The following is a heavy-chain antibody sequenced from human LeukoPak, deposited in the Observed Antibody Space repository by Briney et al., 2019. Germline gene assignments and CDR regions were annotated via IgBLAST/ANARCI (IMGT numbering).Heavy chain of an antibody. CDR2: INWNGGST. V-gene: IGHV3-20*04. D-gene: IGHD3-9*01. Sequence: GGSLRLSCAASGFTFDDYGMSWVRKAPGKGLELVSGINWNGGSTGYADSVKGRFTISRDNAKNSLYLQMNSLRAEDTALYYCARIGYDILTGYSRRDYYYYYMDVWGKGTTVTVSS. CDR1: GFTFDDYG. J-gene: IGHJ6*03. CDR3: ARIGYDILTGYSRRDYYYYYMDV.